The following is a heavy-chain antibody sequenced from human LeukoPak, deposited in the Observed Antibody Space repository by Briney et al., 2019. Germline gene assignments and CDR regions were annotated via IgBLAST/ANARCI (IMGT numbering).Heavy chain of an antibody. CDR2: MNPNSGNA. CDR1: GYNFTTYD. V-gene: IGHV1-8*01. Sequence: ASVKVSCKASGYNFTTYDINWVRQASGQGPEWMGWMNPNSGNAGYAQHFQGRMNLTRITSISTAYMELTSLRSDDTAIYYCARQVDTRMALPDYWGQGTLVTVSS. J-gene: IGHJ4*02. D-gene: IGHD5-18*01. CDR3: ARQVDTRMALPDY.